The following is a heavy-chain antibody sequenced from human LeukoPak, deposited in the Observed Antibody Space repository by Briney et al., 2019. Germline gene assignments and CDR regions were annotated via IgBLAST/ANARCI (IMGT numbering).Heavy chain of an antibody. CDR2: IDGTATST. Sequence: PGGSLRLSCAASGFTFSTYAMNWVRQAPGKGLEWVSTIDGTATSTYYPASVKGRFTISRDNSKNTLYLQMSGLRAEDTAIYYCAKDYNMGHWGQGTLVTVSS. CDR1: GFTFSTYA. J-gene: IGHJ4*02. D-gene: IGHD5-24*01. V-gene: IGHV3-23*01. CDR3: AKDYNMGH.